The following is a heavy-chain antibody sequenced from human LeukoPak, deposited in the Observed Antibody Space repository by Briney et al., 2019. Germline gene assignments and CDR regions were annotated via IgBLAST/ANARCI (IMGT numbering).Heavy chain of an antibody. CDR2: IYYSGST. CDR1: GGSISSGGYY. Sequence: PSETLSLTCTVSGGSISSGGYYWSRIRQHPGKGLEWIGYIYYSGSTYYNPSLKSRVTISVDTSKNQFSLKLSSVTAADTAVYYCARETYYYDSSGYYRTDAFDIWGQGTMVTVSS. J-gene: IGHJ3*02. V-gene: IGHV4-31*03. D-gene: IGHD3-22*01. CDR3: ARETYYYDSSGYYRTDAFDI.